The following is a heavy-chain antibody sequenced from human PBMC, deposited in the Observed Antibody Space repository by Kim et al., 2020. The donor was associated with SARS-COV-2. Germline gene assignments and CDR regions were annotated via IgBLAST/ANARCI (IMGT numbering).Heavy chain of an antibody. J-gene: IGHJ3*01. CDR3: ARDRIAGHGAFDV. Sequence: GGSLRLSCAASGFAFSSHSMLWVRQAPGKGLECVALISSDASFKYYLDSVKGRFTISRDNSKNTLYLQLNSLSAEDTAVYYCARDRIAGHGAFDVWDQGTRLTVPS. V-gene: IGHV3-30-3*01. CDR2: ISSDASFK. D-gene: IGHD6-13*01. CDR1: GFAFSSHS.